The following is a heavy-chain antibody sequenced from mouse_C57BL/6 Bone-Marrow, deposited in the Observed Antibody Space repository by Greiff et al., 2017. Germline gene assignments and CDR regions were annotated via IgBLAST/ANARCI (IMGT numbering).Heavy chain of an antibody. CDR1: GYTFTDYE. CDR2: IDPETGGT. J-gene: IGHJ3*01. Sequence: VQLQQSGAELVRPGASVTLSCKASGYTFTDYEMNWVKQTPGHGLEWIGAIDPETGGTAYTQKFKGKAILTADKSSSTAYMELRSLTSEDSAVYYSTRYGNSYCGFAYWGQGNRVTVSA. D-gene: IGHD1-1*01. CDR3: TRYGNSYCGFAY. V-gene: IGHV1-15*01.